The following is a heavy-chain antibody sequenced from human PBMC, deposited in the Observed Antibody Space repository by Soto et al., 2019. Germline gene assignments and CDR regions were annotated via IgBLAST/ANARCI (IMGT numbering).Heavy chain of an antibody. Sequence: QVQLVQSGAEVKKPGASVRVSCKASGYTFTSHGISWVRQAPGQGLEWMGWINPYNGKTDYVQKVQGRVTMTTDTSTTTVYMELRSLRSDDTAVYYCARHQYYYGMDVWGQGNTVTVSS. V-gene: IGHV1-18*01. CDR1: GYTFTSHG. CDR3: ARHQYYYGMDV. J-gene: IGHJ6*02. CDR2: INPYNGKT.